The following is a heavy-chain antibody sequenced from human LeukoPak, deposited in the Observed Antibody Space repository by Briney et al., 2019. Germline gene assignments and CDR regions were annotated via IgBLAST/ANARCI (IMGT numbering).Heavy chain of an antibody. D-gene: IGHD1-1*01. V-gene: IGHV4-31*03. J-gene: IGHJ4*02. CDR2: IYYSGST. CDR3: ARRSGTEERGYFDY. CDR1: GGSISSGGYY. Sequence: SETLSLTCTVSGGSISSGGYYWSWIRQHPGKGLGWIGYIYYSGSTYYNPSLKSRVTISVDTSKNQFSLKLSSVTAADTAVYYCARRSGTEERGYFDYWGQGTLVTVST.